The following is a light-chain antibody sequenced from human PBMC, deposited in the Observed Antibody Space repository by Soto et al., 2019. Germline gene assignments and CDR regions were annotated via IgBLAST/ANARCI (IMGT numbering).Light chain of an antibody. J-gene: IGKJ4*01. V-gene: IGKV1-5*03. CDR3: QQYNSYL. CDR2: KAS. Sequence: DIQMTQSPSTLSASVGDRVTITCRASQSISSWLAWYQQKPGKAPKLLIYKASSLESGVPSRFSGSGSGTEIPLTISSLQPDDFATYYCQQYNSYLFGGGTMVDIK. CDR1: QSISSW.